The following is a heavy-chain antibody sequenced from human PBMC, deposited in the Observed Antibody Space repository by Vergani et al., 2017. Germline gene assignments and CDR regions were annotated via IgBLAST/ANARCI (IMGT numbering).Heavy chain of an antibody. Sequence: QVQLQESGPGLVKPSQTLSLTCTVSGGSISSHYWSWIRQPAGKGLEWIGRIYTSGSTNYNPSLKSRVTMSVDTSKNQFSLKLSSVTAADTAVYYCARSRAWQWLVRGSPFDYWGQGTLVTVSS. CDR2: IYTSGST. CDR3: ARSRAWQWLVRGSPFDY. V-gene: IGHV4-4*07. J-gene: IGHJ4*02. D-gene: IGHD6-19*01. CDR1: GGSISSHY.